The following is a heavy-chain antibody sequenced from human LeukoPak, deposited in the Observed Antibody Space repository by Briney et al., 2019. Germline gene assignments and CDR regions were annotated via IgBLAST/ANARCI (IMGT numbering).Heavy chain of an antibody. V-gene: IGHV3-30*18. CDR1: GFTFSSYA. CDR2: ISNDGTNK. J-gene: IGHJ4*02. Sequence: PGGSLRLSCAASGFTFSSYAMHWVRQAPGKGPEWVAIISNDGTNKYYEDSMKGRFTISRDNSKNTLHLQMNSLRAEDTAVYYCAKEIYGGNSQGGFDYWGQGTLVTVSS. CDR3: AKEIYGGNSQGGFDY. D-gene: IGHD4-23*01.